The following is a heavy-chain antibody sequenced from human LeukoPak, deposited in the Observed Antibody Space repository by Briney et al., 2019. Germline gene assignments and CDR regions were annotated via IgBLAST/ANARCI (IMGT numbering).Heavy chain of an antibody. V-gene: IGHV1-24*01. Sequence: ASVKVSCKVSGYTLTELSMHWVRQAPGKGLEWMGGLDPEDGETIYAQKFQGRVTMTEDTSTDTAYMELSSLRSEDTAVYYCATDLGSSSPGDYWGQGTLVTVSS. CDR1: GYTLTELS. CDR3: ATDLGSSSPGDY. CDR2: LDPEDGET. J-gene: IGHJ4*02. D-gene: IGHD6-6*01.